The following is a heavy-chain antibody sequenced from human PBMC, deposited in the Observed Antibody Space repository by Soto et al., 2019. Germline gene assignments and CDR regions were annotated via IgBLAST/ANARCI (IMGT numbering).Heavy chain of an antibody. Sequence: GGSLRLSCAASGFTFSSYSMNWVRQAPGKGLEWVSYISSSSSTIYYADSVKGRFTISRDNAKNTLYLQMNSLRAEDTAVYYCARGDGYSGYDLPPIECFQHWGQGTLVTVSS. CDR2: ISSSSSTI. V-gene: IGHV3-48*01. D-gene: IGHD5-12*01. J-gene: IGHJ1*01. CDR1: GFTFSSYS. CDR3: ARGDGYSGYDLPPIECFQH.